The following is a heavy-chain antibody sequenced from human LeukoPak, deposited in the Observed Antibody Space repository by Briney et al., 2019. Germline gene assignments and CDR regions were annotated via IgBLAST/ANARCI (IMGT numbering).Heavy chain of an antibody. CDR2: IIPLFGTP. D-gene: IGHD6-6*01. CDR1: GGTFSIYA. Sequence: GASVKVSCKASGGTFSIYAINWVRQAPGQGLEWMGGIIPLFGTPNYAQKFQGRVTITADESTNTAYMELSSLRSEDTAVYYCARGTEEYSKSSGWLGPWGQGTLVIASS. J-gene: IGHJ5*02. CDR3: ARGTEEYSKSSGWLGP. V-gene: IGHV1-69*13.